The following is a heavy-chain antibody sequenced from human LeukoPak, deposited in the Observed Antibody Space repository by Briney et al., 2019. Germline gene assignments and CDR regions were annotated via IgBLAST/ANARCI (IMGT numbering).Heavy chain of an antibody. CDR3: ARHYSSSSAFDI. J-gene: IGHJ3*02. D-gene: IGHD6-13*01. V-gene: IGHV4-30-4*01. CDR2: IYYSGST. Sequence: SQTLSLTCTVSGGSISSGDYSWSWIRQPPGKGLEWIGYIYYSGSTYYNPSLKSRVTISVDTSKNQFSLKLSSVTAADTAVYYCARHYSSSSAFDIWGQGTMVTVSS. CDR1: GGSISSGDYS.